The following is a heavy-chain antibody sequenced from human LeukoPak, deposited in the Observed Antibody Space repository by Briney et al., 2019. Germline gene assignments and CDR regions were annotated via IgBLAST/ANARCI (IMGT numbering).Heavy chain of an antibody. CDR1: GFTFNDYY. Sequence: PGGSLRLSCAASGFTFNDYYMSWIRQAPGKGLEWHSYINIGGTNTHYADSVKGRFTISRGNAKKSLYLEMNNLRAEDTAVYYCATDGAGFDTWGQGVLVTVSS. V-gene: IGHV3-11*01. J-gene: IGHJ5*02. CDR2: INIGGTNT. CDR3: ATDGAGFDT.